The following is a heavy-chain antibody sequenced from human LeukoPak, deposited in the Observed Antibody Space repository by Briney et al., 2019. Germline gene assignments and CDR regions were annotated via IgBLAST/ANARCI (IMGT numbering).Heavy chain of an antibody. CDR2: IWFDGINK. Sequence: GGSLRLSCAASGFTFSSYGMHWVRQAPGKGLEWVAVIWFDGINKYYADSVKGQFPISRDNSKNTLYLQMNSLRAEDTAVYYCSRASGSSSWFNMDVWGQGNKGNVSS. CDR1: GFTFSSYG. J-gene: IGHJ6*02. CDR3: SRASGSSSWFNMDV. V-gene: IGHV3-33*01. D-gene: IGHD6-13*01.